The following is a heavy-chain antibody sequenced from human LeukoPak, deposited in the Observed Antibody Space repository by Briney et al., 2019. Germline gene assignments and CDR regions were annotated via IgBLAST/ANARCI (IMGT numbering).Heavy chain of an antibody. Sequence: SVKVSCKASAGTFSSYAISWVRQAPGQGLEWMGGIIPIFGTANYAQKFQGRVTITADESTSTAYMELSSLRSEDTAVYYCAREGAYCSSTSCIVQAGFDPWGQGTLVTVSS. D-gene: IGHD2-2*01. CDR2: IIPIFGTA. J-gene: IGHJ5*02. CDR1: AGTFSSYA. V-gene: IGHV1-69*13. CDR3: AREGAYCSSTSCIVQAGFDP.